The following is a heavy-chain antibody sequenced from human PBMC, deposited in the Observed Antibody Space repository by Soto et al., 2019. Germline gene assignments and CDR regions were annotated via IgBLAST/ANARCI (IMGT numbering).Heavy chain of an antibody. D-gene: IGHD2-2*03. CDR3: ARGVDIVVVPAADYYYGMDV. V-gene: IGHV3-30-3*01. Sequence: QVQLVESGGGVAQPGRSLRLSCAASGFTFSSYAMHWVRQAPGKGLEWVAVISYDGSNKYYADSVKGRFTISRDNSKNTLYLQMNSLRAEDTTVYYCARGVDIVVVPAADYYYGMDVWGQGTTVTVSS. CDR2: ISYDGSNK. J-gene: IGHJ6*02. CDR1: GFTFSSYA.